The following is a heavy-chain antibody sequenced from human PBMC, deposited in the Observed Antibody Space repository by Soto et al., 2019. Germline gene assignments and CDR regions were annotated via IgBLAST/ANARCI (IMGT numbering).Heavy chain of an antibody. V-gene: IGHV1-46*01. J-gene: IGHJ2*01. D-gene: IGHD4-17*01. CDR3: ARGGNGDNVGYWYFDL. CDR2: INPGGVST. CDR1: GYTFTTYY. Sequence: QVQLVQSGAEVKKPEASVEVSCKASGYTFTTYYIHWVRHAPGQGLEWMGVINPGGVSTKYAKKFQDRVTMTSDTSTSSVYMDLSSLRSEDTAVYFCARGGNGDNVGYWYFDLWGRGTQVTVSP.